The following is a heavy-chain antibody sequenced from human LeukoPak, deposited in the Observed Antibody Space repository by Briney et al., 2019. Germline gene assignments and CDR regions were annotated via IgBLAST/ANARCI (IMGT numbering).Heavy chain of an antibody. CDR2: IYYSGST. V-gene: IGHV4-39*07. CDR1: GGSISSSYYY. J-gene: IGHJ4*02. CDR3: ARVGCSGGSCYSDY. D-gene: IGHD2-15*01. Sequence: SETLSLTCTVSGGSISSSYYYWGWIRQPPGKGLEWIGSIYYSGSTYYNPSLKSRVTISVDTSKNQFSLKLSSVTAADTAVYYCARVGCSGGSCYSDYWGQGTLVTVSS.